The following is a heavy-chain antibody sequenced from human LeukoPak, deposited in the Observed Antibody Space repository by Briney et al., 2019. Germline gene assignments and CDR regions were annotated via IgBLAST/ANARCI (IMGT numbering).Heavy chain of an antibody. Sequence: ASVKVSCKASRYIFTAYHIHWVRQAPGQGPEWMGRIDPKSGAPEYAQKFQGRIMMSRDTSLSTVYMDPNTLTSDDTAVYYCTRDSGNTGWYVSFDSWGQRTLVTVSS. CDR2: IDPKSGAP. V-gene: IGHV1-2*06. J-gene: IGHJ4*02. CDR3: TRDSGNTGWYVSFDS. CDR1: RYIFTAYH. D-gene: IGHD6-19*01.